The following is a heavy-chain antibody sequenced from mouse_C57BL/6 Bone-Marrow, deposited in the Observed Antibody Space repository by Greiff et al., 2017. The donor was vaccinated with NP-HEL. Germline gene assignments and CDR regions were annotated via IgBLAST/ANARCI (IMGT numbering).Heavy chain of an antibody. CDR2: IYPRSGNT. CDR3: ARGNWERMDY. D-gene: IGHD4-1*01. J-gene: IGHJ4*01. V-gene: IGHV1-81*01. Sequence: QVQLQQSGAELARPGASVKLSCKASGYTFTSYGISWVKQRTGQGLEWIGEIYPRSGNTYYNVKFKGKATLTADKSSSTAYMELRSLTSEDSAVYFCARGNWERMDYWGQGTSVTVSS. CDR1: GYTFTSYG.